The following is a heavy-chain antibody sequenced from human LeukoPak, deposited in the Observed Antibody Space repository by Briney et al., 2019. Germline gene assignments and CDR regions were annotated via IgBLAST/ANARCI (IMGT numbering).Heavy chain of an antibody. CDR2: INPSSGAT. V-gene: IGHV1-2*02. CDR1: GYTFIGYY. J-gene: IGHJ4*02. Sequence: ASVKVSCKASGYTFIGYYIQWVRQDPGQGLEWMGWINPSSGATNYAQRFQGRVTMTRDTSISTAYMELSSLRSDDTAVYYCARSISLGHHDFWGQGTLVTVPS. CDR3: ARSISLGHHDF. D-gene: IGHD3-3*02.